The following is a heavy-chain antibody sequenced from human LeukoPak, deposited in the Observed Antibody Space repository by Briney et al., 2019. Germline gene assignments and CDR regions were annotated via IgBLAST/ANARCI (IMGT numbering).Heavy chain of an antibody. Sequence: SETLSLTCAVYGGSFSGYYWSWIRQPPGKGLEWIGEINHSGSTNYNPSLKSRVTISVDTSKNQFSLKLSSVTAADTAVYYCARARYYCDSSGYYFSENRYYFDYWGQGTLVTVSS. J-gene: IGHJ4*02. D-gene: IGHD3-22*01. CDR3: ARARYYCDSSGYYFSENRYYFDY. V-gene: IGHV4-34*01. CDR2: INHSGST. CDR1: GGSFSGYY.